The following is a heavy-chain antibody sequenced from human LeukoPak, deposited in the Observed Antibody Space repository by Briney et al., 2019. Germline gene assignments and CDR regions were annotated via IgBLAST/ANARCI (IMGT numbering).Heavy chain of an antibody. J-gene: IGHJ5*02. V-gene: IGHV1-24*01. CDR3: ATDGSGAEWGGWFGP. CDR2: FDPEDGET. CDR1: GYTLTELS. Sequence: ASVKVSCKVSGYTLTELSMHWVRQAPGKGLEWMGGFDPEDGETIYAQKFQGRVTMTEDTSTDTAYMELSSLRSEDTAVYYCATDGSGAEWGGWFGPWGQGTLVTASS. D-gene: IGHD6-19*01.